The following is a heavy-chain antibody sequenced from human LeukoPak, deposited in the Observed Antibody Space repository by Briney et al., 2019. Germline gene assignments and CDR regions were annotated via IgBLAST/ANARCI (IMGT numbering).Heavy chain of an antibody. V-gene: IGHV3-66*01. CDR3: ARGLPRVATAYLT. Sequence: GGSLRLSCAASGFTVSSNYMSRVRQAPGKGLEWVSVIYSGGSTYYADSVKGRFTISRDNSKNTLYLQMNSLRAEDTAVYYCARGLPRVATAYLTWGQGTLVTVSS. CDR1: GFTVSSNY. J-gene: IGHJ4*02. D-gene: IGHD5-12*01. CDR2: IYSGGST.